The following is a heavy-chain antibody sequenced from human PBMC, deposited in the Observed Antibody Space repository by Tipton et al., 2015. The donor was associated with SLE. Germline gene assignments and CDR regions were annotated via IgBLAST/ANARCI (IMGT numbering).Heavy chain of an antibody. CDR2: IYHSGST. J-gene: IGHJ4*02. D-gene: IGHD5-12*01. CDR1: GYSISSGYY. CDR3: AREKSGHGYFDS. V-gene: IGHV4-31*03. Sequence: TLSLTCSLSGYSISSGYYWGWIRQHPGKGLEWIGHIYHSGSTFYSPSLRSRVTISVDTSKNQFSLRLISVTAADTAVYYCAREKSGHGYFDSWGQGSLVTVSS.